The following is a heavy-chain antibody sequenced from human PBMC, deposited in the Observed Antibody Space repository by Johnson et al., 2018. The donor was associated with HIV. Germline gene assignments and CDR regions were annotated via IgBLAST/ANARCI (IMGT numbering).Heavy chain of an antibody. CDR2: IRYDESDK. J-gene: IGHJ3*02. CDR1: GLTFSSYG. D-gene: IGHD3-3*01. CDR3: AKGDYNFWSGDAFDI. Sequence: QVQLVESGGGVVQPGRSLRLSCAASGLTFSSYGLHWVRQSPGRGLEWVAFIRYDESDKYYADSVKGRFTMSRDNSKNTLYLQMNSLRAEDTAVYYCAKGDYNFWSGDAFDIWGQGTMVTVSS. V-gene: IGHV3-30*02.